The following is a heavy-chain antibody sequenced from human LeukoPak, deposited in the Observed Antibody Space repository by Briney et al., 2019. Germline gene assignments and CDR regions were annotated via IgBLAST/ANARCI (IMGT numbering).Heavy chain of an antibody. CDR1: GFTFSSYA. CDR2: ISGSGGST. V-gene: IGHV3-23*01. D-gene: IGHD6-19*01. CDR3: ARQTEYYSSGWYDAFDI. Sequence: GGSLRLSCAASGFTFSSYAMSWVRQAPGKGLEWVSAISGSGGSTYYADSVKGRFTISRDNSKNTLYLQMNSLRAEDTAVYYCARQTEYYSSGWYDAFDIWGQGTMVTVSS. J-gene: IGHJ3*02.